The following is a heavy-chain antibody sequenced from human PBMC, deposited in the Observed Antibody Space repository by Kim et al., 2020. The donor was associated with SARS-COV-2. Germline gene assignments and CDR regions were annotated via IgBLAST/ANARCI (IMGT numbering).Heavy chain of an antibody. J-gene: IGHJ3*02. CDR2: IRSKANSYAT. V-gene: IGHV3-73*01. Sequence: GGSLRLSCAASGFTFSDSPMHWVRQASGKGLEWVGRIRSKANSYATAYAASVRGRFIISSDDSKNTAYMQMNSLKTEDTAVYYCTIIHGTPFSFWDAFD. CDR3: TIIHGTPFSFWDAFD. D-gene: IGHD1-1*01. CDR1: GFTFSDSP.